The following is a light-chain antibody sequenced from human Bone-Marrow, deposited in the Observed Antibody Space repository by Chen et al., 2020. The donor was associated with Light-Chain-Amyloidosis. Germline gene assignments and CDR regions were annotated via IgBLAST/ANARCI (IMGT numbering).Light chain of an antibody. Sequence: LLTQSPSASAAPAPEGTTSRSGSRSNIGNNYVPWYQQLPGTAPKLLNHDNSKRPSGVPDRFSGAKSGASATLGITRMQAGDEDDYYCGTGESSLSAPWVFGGGTKLTVL. CDR3: GTGESSLSAPWV. J-gene: IGLJ3*02. V-gene: IGLV1-51*01. CDR2: DNS. CDR1: RSNIGNNY.